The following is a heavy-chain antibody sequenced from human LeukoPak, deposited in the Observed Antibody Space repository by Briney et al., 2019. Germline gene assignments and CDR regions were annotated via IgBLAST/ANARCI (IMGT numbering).Heavy chain of an antibody. CDR3: ARLGYSYGDLDY. Sequence: ETLSLTCAVYGGSFSGYYWSWIRQPAGKGLEWIGRIYTSGSTNYNTSLKSRGNMSVDTSKNQFSLKLSSVTAADTAVYYCARLGYSYGDLDYWGQGTLVTVSS. D-gene: IGHD5-18*01. J-gene: IGHJ4*02. CDR2: IYTSGST. CDR1: GGSFSGYY. V-gene: IGHV4-59*10.